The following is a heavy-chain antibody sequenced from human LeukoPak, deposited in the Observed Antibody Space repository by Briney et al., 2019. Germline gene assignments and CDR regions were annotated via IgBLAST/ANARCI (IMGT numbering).Heavy chain of an antibody. J-gene: IGHJ5*02. D-gene: IGHD3-22*01. CDR1: GGSISSYY. Sequence: KASETLSLTCTVSGGSISSYYWSWIRQPAGKGLEWIGRIYTSGSTNYNPSLKSRVTISVDKSKNQFSLKLSSVTAADTAVYYCARATMIVGWFDPWGQGTLVTVSS. V-gene: IGHV4-4*07. CDR3: ARATMIVGWFDP. CDR2: IYTSGST.